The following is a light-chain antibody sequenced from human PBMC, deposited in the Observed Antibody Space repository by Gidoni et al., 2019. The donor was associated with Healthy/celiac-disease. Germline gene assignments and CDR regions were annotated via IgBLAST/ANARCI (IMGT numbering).Light chain of an antibody. V-gene: IGKV1-39*01. CDR2: AAS. Sequence: DIPMTPSPSSLSASVGDRVTIPCRASQSISSYLNWYQQKPGEAPKLLIYAASRLKRGVPTRCGSSGARKDFTLTISRLQPEDFATYYCQRNYSTWTFGQGTKVEIK. J-gene: IGKJ1*01. CDR1: QSISSY. CDR3: QRNYSTWT.